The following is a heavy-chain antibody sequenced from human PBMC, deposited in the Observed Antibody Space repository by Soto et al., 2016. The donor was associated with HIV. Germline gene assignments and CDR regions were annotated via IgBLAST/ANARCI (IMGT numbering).Heavy chain of an antibody. D-gene: IGHD6-19*01. Sequence: EVQLVESGGGLVKPGGSLRLSCAASGFTFSDHYMDWVRQAPGKGLEWVGRTRNKANSYTTEYAASVKGRFTISRDDSKNSLYLQMNSLKTEDTAVYYCARVGYSSSKDAFDIWGQGTMVTVSS. V-gene: IGHV3-72*01. CDR3: ARVGYSSSKDAFDI. CDR2: TRNKANSYTT. J-gene: IGHJ3*02. CDR1: GFTFSDHY.